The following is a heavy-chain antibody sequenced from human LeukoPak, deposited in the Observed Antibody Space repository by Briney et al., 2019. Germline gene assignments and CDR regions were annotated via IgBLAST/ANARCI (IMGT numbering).Heavy chain of an antibody. V-gene: IGHV4-38-2*01. CDR3: ATSPAVYYYYIDV. CDR2: IYHSGST. Sequence: SETLSLTCGVSGDAISSGYYWGWIRQPPGKGLEWIGIIYHSGSTYYNPSLKSRVTMSLDTSKSQFSLNLSSVTAADTAVYYCATSPAVYYYYIDVWGKGTRVTASS. J-gene: IGHJ6*03. CDR1: GDAISSGYY.